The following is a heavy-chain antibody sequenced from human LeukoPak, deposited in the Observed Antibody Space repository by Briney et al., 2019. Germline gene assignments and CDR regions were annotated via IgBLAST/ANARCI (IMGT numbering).Heavy chain of an antibody. V-gene: IGHV1-2*02. CDR1: GYTFSDHH. D-gene: IGHD3-10*01. CDR3: SGHYGPGPV. Sequence: GASVKVSCKASGYTFSDHHILWVRQAPGQGLEWMGWIHPNGHDTKYAQKFQGRMTMTTDTSISTAYMELNRVTSDDTAVYYCSGHYGPGPVWGQGTLINASS. J-gene: IGHJ4*02. CDR2: IHPNGHDT.